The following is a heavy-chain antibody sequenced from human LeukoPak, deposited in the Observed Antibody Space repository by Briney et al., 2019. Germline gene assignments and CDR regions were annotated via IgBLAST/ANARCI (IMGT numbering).Heavy chain of an antibody. CDR3: AKGRRYCSSTSCYPVDVDY. CDR2: ISGSGGST. J-gene: IGHJ4*02. D-gene: IGHD2-2*01. Sequence: GGSLRLSCAASGFTFSSYGMSWVRQAPGKGLEWVSAISGSGGSTYYADSVKGRFTISRDNSKNTLYLQMNSLRAEDTAVYYCAKGRRYCSSTSCYPVDVDYWGQGTLVTVSS. CDR1: GFTFSSYG. V-gene: IGHV3-23*01.